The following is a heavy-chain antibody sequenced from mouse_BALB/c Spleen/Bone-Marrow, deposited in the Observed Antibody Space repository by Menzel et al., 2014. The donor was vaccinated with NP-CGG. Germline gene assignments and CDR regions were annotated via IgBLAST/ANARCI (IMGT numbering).Heavy chain of an antibody. D-gene: IGHD2-1*01. CDR2: IYPGEGDT. Sequence: VQLQQSGAELVRPGSSVKISCKASGYVFRTYWMNWVKQRPGPGLERIGQIYPGEGDTNYNGKFKDKVILTAEKSSSTAYMQLSSLTSEDSAVEFCARSGKGAMDYWGQGTSVTVSS. CDR1: GYVFRTYW. J-gene: IGHJ4*01. V-gene: IGHV1-80*01. CDR3: ARSGKGAMDY.